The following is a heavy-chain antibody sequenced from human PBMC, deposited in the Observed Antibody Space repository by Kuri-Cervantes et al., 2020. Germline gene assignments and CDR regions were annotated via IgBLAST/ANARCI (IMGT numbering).Heavy chain of an antibody. D-gene: IGHD4-17*01. Sequence: GGSLRLSCKGSGYSFTNYWIGWVRQMPGKGLELMGIIYPPDSDTRYSPSFQGQVIISADRSISIAYLQWSSLKASDTAIYYCARRVTEVTTGENWFDPWGEGTLVTVSS. CDR3: ARRVTEVTTGENWFDP. CDR2: IYPPDSDT. CDR1: GYSFTNYW. J-gene: IGHJ5*02. V-gene: IGHV5-51*01.